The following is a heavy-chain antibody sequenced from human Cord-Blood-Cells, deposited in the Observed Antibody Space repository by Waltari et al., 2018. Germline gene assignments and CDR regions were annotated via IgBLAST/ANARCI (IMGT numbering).Heavy chain of an antibody. V-gene: IGHV3-53*02. CDR1: GFTVSSNY. D-gene: IGHD3-16*01. CDR2: IYSGGST. J-gene: IGHJ3*02. CDR3: ARAIWGDACDI. Sequence: EVQLVETGGGLIQPGGSLRLSCAASGFTVSSNYMSWVRQAPGKGLECVSVIYSGGSTDYADSVKGRFTISRDNSKNTLYLQMNSLRAEDTAVYYCARAIWGDACDIWGQGTMVTVSS.